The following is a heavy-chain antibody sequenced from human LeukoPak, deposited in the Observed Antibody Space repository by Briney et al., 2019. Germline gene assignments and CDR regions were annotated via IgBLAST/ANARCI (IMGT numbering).Heavy chain of an antibody. CDR1: GGSISSGSYY. V-gene: IGHV4-61*02. CDR2: IYTSGST. D-gene: IGHD2-21*02. CDR3: AREAFCGGDCYSGFDY. J-gene: IGHJ4*02. Sequence: PSETLSLTCTVSGGSISSGSYYWSWIRQPAGKGLEWIGRIYTSGSTNYNPSLKSRVTISVDTSRNQFSLKLNSVTAADTAVYYCAREAFCGGDCYSGFDYWGQGTLVTVSS.